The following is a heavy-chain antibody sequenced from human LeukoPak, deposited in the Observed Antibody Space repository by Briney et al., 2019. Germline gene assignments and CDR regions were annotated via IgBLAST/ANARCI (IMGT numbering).Heavy chain of an antibody. Sequence: PGGSLRLSCAASGFTFTTYWMTWVRQAPGKGLEWVANINQDGSEKYFVDSVKGRFTISRDNAKNSLYLQMNSLRAEDMALYYCAKGGGGRLIYYYYMDVWGEGTTVTVSS. CDR3: AKGGGGRLIYYYYMDV. CDR2: INQDGSEK. D-gene: IGHD3-16*01. CDR1: GFTFTTYW. V-gene: IGHV3-7*03. J-gene: IGHJ6*03.